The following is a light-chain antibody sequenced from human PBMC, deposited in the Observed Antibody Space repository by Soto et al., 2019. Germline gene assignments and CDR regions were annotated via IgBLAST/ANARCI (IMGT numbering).Light chain of an antibody. CDR3: QQYRT. CDR1: QSVSSSY. V-gene: IGKV3-20*01. J-gene: IGKJ1*01. CDR2: GAS. Sequence: EFVSTQSTGNLSLCLGERATLSCRASQSVSSSYLAWYQQKPGQAPRLLMYGASSRATGIPDRFSGSGSGTDFTLTISRLEPEDFAVYYCQQYRTFGQGTKV.